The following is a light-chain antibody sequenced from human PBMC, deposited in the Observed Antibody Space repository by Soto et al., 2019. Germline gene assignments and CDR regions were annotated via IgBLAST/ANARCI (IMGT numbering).Light chain of an antibody. J-gene: IGKJ2*03. CDR2: WAS. CDR3: QQYYSTVYS. V-gene: IGKV4-1*01. Sequence: DIVMTQSPDSLAVSLGERANINCKSSQSVLLSSNNRNYLAWYQQKAGQPPKLLIYWASTRESGVPDRFSGSGSGTDFTLTISGLQAEDVAVYYCQQYYSTVYSFGQGTKLEIK. CDR1: QSVLLSSNNRNY.